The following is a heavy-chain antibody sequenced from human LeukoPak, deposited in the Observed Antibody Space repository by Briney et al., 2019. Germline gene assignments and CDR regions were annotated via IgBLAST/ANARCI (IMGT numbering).Heavy chain of an antibody. J-gene: IGHJ6*03. CDR2: ISWDSGSI. CDR3: ARAPSIAAAGIHYYMDV. D-gene: IGHD6-13*01. CDR1: GFTFDDYA. Sequence: GGSLRLSCAASGFTFDDYAMHWVRQAPGKGLEWFSGISWDSGSIGYADSVKGRFTISRDNAKNSLYLQMNSLRAEDTAVYYCARAPSIAAAGIHYYMDVWGKGTTVTVSS. V-gene: IGHV3-9*01.